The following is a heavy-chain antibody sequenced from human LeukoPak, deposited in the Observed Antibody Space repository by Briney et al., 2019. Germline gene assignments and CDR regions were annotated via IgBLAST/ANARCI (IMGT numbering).Heavy chain of an antibody. CDR3: ARDPRGYYYFDY. CDR2: ISSSSSYI. D-gene: IGHD1-1*01. Sequence: NPGGSLRLSCAASGFTFRSNSMNWVRQAPGKGLEWVSSISSSSSYIYYADSVKGRFTISRDNSKNTLYLQMNSLRAEDTAVYYCARDPRGYYYFDYWGQGTLVTVSS. J-gene: IGHJ4*02. V-gene: IGHV3-21*01. CDR1: GFTFRSNS.